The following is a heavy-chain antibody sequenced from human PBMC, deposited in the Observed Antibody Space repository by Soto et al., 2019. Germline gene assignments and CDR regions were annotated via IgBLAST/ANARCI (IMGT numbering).Heavy chain of an antibody. CDR1: GFTFSTYA. CDR2: IPGSDDST. V-gene: IGHV3-23*01. CDR3: AKATHNAKREYCSRISCAAEYVQA. D-gene: IGHD2-2*01. Sequence: EVQLLESGGGLVQPGGSLRLSCVASGFTFSTYAMSWVRRAPGKGLEWVASIPGSDDSTHYADSGKGRFTISRDNTRSTLYVQMNILRAWDTAVYDCAKATHNAKREYCSRISCAAEYVQAWVQGTRVAVS. J-gene: IGHJ1*01.